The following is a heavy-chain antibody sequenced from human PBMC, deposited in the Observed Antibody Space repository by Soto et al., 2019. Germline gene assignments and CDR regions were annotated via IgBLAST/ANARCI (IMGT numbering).Heavy chain of an antibody. Sequence: QVKLEESGPGLVKPSGTLSLRCAVSGGSITSSNWWNWVRQTPEKGLEWIGQIIPSGSTNYNPSLATRVTMSVDTSKNQFSLMLTSVTAADTALHFCARSDYGDSNSQYFDYWGQGTLVTVSS. CDR3: ARSDYGDSNSQYFDY. CDR2: IIPSGST. J-gene: IGHJ4*02. CDR1: GGSITSSNW. V-gene: IGHV4-4*02. D-gene: IGHD4-17*01.